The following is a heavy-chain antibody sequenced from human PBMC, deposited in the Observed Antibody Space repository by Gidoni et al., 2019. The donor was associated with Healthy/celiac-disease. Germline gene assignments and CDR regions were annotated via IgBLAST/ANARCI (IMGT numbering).Heavy chain of an antibody. CDR1: GGSFSGYY. CDR3: ARVSGGYYGSGSPNWFDP. Sequence: QVQLQQWGAGLLKPSETLSLTCAVYGGSFSGYYWSWIRQPPGKGLEWIGEINHSGSTNYNPSLKSRVTISVDTSKNQFSLKLSSVTAADTAVYYCARVSGGYYGSGSPNWFDPWGQGTLVTVSS. CDR2: INHSGST. D-gene: IGHD3-10*01. V-gene: IGHV4-34*01. J-gene: IGHJ5*02.